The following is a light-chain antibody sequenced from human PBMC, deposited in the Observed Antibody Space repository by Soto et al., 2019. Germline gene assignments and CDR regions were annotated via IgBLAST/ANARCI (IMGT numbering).Light chain of an antibody. V-gene: IGKV1-17*01. CDR2: AAS. CDR1: QGISNL. Sequence: DIQMTQSPSSLSASVGDRVTITCRASQGISNLLGWFQHKPGKAPKRLIYAASSLQGGVPSRFSGSASVTELPLTITSLQPEDFSNYYCLQHNTYPYTFGEGTKLEIK. CDR3: LQHNTYPYT. J-gene: IGKJ2*01.